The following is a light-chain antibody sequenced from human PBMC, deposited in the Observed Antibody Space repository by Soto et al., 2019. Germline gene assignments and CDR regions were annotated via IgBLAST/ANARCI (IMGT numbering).Light chain of an antibody. Sequence: DIQLTQSPSTLSASIGDRVTITCRASQSFTKWVAWYQHKPGRAPKLLIYKTSSLQNGVPSRFSGGGSGTEFSLTISSLQPDDYATYYCQQDETYSTFGQGTK. CDR3: QQDETYST. V-gene: IGKV1-5*03. J-gene: IGKJ1*01. CDR2: KTS. CDR1: QSFTKW.